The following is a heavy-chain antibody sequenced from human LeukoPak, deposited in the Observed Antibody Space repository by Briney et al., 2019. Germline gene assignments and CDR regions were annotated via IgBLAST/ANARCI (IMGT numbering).Heavy chain of an antibody. Sequence: SQTLSLTCTVSGGSISSYYWTWIRQTPGKGLEWIGYVYYTGNTNYNPSLRSRVTISLDSSKNQFSLRLSSVTAADTAVYYCARREAAGVFYFDYWGQGTLVTVSS. D-gene: IGHD6-13*01. CDR2: VYYTGNT. CDR1: GGSISSYY. J-gene: IGHJ4*02. CDR3: ARREAAGVFYFDY. V-gene: IGHV4-59*01.